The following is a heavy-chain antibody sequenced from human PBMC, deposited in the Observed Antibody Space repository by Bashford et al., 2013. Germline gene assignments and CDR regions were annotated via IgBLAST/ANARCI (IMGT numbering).Heavy chain of an antibody. CDR1: GDSISSGNYY. CDR3: ARGGDTTGSNRTPFDY. CDR2: IYISGRT. Sequence: TLSLTCSVSGDSISSGNYYWSWIRQPAGKGLEWIGHIYISGRTKYNPSLKSRVTMSLDKSKNQFSMNLRSVTAADTAVYYCARGGDTTGSNRTPFDYWGQGTLVTVSS. J-gene: IGHJ4*02. V-gene: IGHV4-61*09. D-gene: IGHD1-26*01.